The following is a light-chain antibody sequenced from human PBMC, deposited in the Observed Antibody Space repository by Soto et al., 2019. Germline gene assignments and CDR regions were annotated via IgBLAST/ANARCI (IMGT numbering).Light chain of an antibody. CDR3: QQYGSSPPRT. Sequence: EIVLTQSPGTLSLSPGERATLSCRASQSVSSSYLAWYQQKPGQAPRLLIYGASSRATGIPDRFSGSGSGTDFTLTISRLEPEDLAVYYCQQYGSSPPRTFGPGTKVDIK. J-gene: IGKJ3*01. CDR2: GAS. CDR1: QSVSSSY. V-gene: IGKV3-20*01.